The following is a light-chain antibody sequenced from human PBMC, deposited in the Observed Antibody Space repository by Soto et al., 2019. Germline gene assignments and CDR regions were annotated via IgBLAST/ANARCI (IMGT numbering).Light chain of an antibody. CDR3: QQYGSSGT. CDR2: GAS. CDR1: QSVXXNN. Sequence: EIVLTQSPGXLSLSPGXRATLSXRASQSVXXNNLNWYQQKPGQAPRLLIYGASIRATGIPDRFSGSGSETDFTLTISRLEPEDFALYYCQQYGSSGTFGQGTKVEIK. V-gene: IGKV3-20*01. J-gene: IGKJ1*01.